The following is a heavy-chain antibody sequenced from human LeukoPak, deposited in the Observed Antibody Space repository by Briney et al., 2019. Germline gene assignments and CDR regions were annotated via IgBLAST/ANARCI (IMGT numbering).Heavy chain of an antibody. CDR3: AKTPSYSSSWRFDY. CDR2: ISGSGGST. V-gene: IGHV3-23*01. D-gene: IGHD6-13*01. J-gene: IGHJ4*02. CDR1: GFTFSSYA. Sequence: GGSLRLSCAASGFTFSSYAMSWVRQAPGKGLEWASAISGSGGSTYYADSVKGRFTISRDNSKNTLYLQMNSLRAEDTAVYYCAKTPSYSSSWRFDYWGQGTLVTVSS.